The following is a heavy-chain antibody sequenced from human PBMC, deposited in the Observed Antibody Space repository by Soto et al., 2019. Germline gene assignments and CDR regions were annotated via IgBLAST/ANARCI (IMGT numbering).Heavy chain of an antibody. V-gene: IGHV3-11*06. Sequence: GGSLRLSCAASGFTFSDYYMSWIRQAPGKGLEWVSYISSSSSYTNYADSVKGRFTISRDNAKNSLYLQMNSLRAEDTAVYYCARAYTYYYDGSGYYLYFDYWGQGTLVTVSS. J-gene: IGHJ4*02. CDR2: ISSSSSYT. D-gene: IGHD3-22*01. CDR1: GFTFSDYY. CDR3: ARAYTYYYDGSGYYLYFDY.